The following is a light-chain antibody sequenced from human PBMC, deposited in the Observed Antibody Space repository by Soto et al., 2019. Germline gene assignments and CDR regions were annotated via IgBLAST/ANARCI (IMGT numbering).Light chain of an antibody. Sequence: ESVMTQSPLSLSVTPGEPASISCRSSQSLLHSNGYNYLDWYLQKPGQSPQLLIYLGSFRAGGVPDRFSGSGSGTDFTLKISRVEAADVGVYYCMQALQTPSFGGGTKVEIK. J-gene: IGKJ4*01. CDR1: QSLLHSNGYNY. V-gene: IGKV2-28*01. CDR2: LGS. CDR3: MQALQTPS.